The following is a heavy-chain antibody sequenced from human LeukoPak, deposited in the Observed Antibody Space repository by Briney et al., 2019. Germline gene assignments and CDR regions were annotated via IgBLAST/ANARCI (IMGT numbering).Heavy chain of an antibody. CDR3: ARVGVEWELPDY. Sequence: SVEVSCKASGGTFSSYAISWVRQAPGQGLEWMGRIIPIFGTANYAQKFQGRVTITTDESTSTAYMELSSLRSEDTAAYYCARVGVEWELPDYWGQRTLVTLSS. D-gene: IGHD1-26*01. CDR1: GGTFSSYA. J-gene: IGHJ4*02. V-gene: IGHV1-69*05. CDR2: IIPIFGTA.